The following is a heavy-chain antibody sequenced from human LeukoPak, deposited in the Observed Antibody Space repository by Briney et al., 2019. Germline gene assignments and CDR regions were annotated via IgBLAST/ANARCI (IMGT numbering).Heavy chain of an antibody. CDR3: ARDHQNIYDYVWGSDY. D-gene: IGHD3-16*01. J-gene: IGHJ4*02. CDR1: GGSISSYY. CDR2: IYYSGST. Sequence: SETLSLTCTVSGGSISSYYWSWIRQPPGKGLEWIGYIYYSGSTNYNPSLKSRVTISVDTSKNQFSLKLSSVTAADTAVYYCARDHQNIYDYVWGSDYWGQGTLVTVSS. V-gene: IGHV4-59*12.